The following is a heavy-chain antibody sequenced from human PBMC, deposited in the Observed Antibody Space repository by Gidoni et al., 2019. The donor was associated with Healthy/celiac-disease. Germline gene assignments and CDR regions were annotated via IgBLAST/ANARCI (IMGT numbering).Heavy chain of an antibody. CDR1: GGTFSSYA. CDR3: ARGNGYSYGHLPFAPPLPYYYGMDV. CDR2: IIPIFGTA. J-gene: IGHJ6*02. Sequence: QVQLVQSGAEVKKPGSSVKVSCKASGGTFSSYAISWVRQAPGQGLEWMGGIIPIFGTANYAQKFQGRVTITADESTSTAYMELSSLRSEDTAVYYCARGNGYSYGHLPFAPPLPYYYGMDVWGQGTTVTVSS. V-gene: IGHV1-69*01. D-gene: IGHD5-18*01.